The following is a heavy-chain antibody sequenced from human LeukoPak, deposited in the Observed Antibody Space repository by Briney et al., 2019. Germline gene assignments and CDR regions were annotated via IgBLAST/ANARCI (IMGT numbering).Heavy chain of an antibody. Sequence: PGGSLRFSCAASGFTVSSNYMSWVRQAPGKGLEWVSVIYSGGSTYYADSVKGRFIISRDNSKNTLYLQMNSLRAEDTAVYYCARDTRFLNGMDVWGQGTTVTVSS. J-gene: IGHJ6*02. D-gene: IGHD3-3*01. CDR1: GFTVSSNY. CDR2: IYSGGST. CDR3: ARDTRFLNGMDV. V-gene: IGHV3-66*01.